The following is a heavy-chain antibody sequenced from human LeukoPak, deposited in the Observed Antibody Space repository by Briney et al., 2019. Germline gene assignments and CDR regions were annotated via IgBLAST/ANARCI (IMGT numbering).Heavy chain of an antibody. J-gene: IGHJ5*02. Sequence: PGGSLRLSCAASGFTFSSHSMNWVRQAPGKGLEWVSSISSSSTYIYYADSVKGRFTISRDNAKNSLYLQMNGLKAEDTAVYYCAKTRLGAAHWGWFDPWGQGTLVTVSS. D-gene: IGHD1-26*01. CDR1: GFTFSSHS. CDR2: ISSSSTYI. CDR3: AKTRLGAAHWGWFDP. V-gene: IGHV3-21*04.